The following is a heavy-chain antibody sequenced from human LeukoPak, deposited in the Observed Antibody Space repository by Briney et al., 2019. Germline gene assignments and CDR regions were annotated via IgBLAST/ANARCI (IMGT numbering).Heavy chain of an antibody. V-gene: IGHV3-21*01. D-gene: IGHD2-15*01. CDR2: ITSISSYI. J-gene: IGHJ4*02. Sequence: TGGSLRLSCAASGFTFSRYTMTWVRQAPGKGLEWFSSITSISSYIYYADSVKGRFTISRDNAKNSLYLQLNSLRAEDTAVYYCAKEHSPYCSGDACYDYFDYWGQGILVTVSS. CDR3: AKEHSPYCSGDACYDYFDY. CDR1: GFTFSRYT.